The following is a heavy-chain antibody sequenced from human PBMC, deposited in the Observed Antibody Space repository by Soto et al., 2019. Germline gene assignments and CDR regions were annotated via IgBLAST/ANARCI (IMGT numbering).Heavy chain of an antibody. J-gene: IGHJ4*02. CDR1: GGSFSGYY. V-gene: IGHV4-34*01. Sequence: SETLSLTCAVYGGSFSGYYWSWIRQPPGKGLEWIGEINHSGSTNYNPSLKSRVTISVDTSKNQFSLELSSVTAADTAVYYCARDQLYYFDYWGQGTLVTVSS. CDR2: INHSGST. D-gene: IGHD6-6*01. CDR3: ARDQLYYFDY.